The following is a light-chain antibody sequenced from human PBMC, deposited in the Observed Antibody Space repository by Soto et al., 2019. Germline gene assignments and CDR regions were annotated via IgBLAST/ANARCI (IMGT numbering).Light chain of an antibody. Sequence: QSVLTQPASVSGSPGQSITISCTGTSSDVGGYNYVSWYQQHPGKAPKLMIYEVSNLPSGVSNRFSGSKSGNTASLTISGLQAEDEADYYCSSYTSSSAVFGGGTKVTVL. J-gene: IGLJ2*01. CDR2: EVS. CDR1: SSDVGGYNY. V-gene: IGLV2-14*01. CDR3: SSYTSSSAV.